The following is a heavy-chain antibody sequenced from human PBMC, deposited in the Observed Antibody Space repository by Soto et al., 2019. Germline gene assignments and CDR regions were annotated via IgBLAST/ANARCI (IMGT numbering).Heavy chain of an antibody. CDR1: GGTFSSYT. J-gene: IGHJ3*02. V-gene: IGHV1-69*08. D-gene: IGHD3-10*01. Sequence: QVQLVQSGAEVKKPGSSVKVSCKASGGTFSSYTISWVRQAPGQGLEWMGRIIPILGIANYAQKFQGRVTITADKSTSTAYMELSSLRSEYTAVYYCAREGGYSGSGSPNAFDIWGQGTMVTVSS. CDR2: IIPILGIA. CDR3: AREGGYSGSGSPNAFDI.